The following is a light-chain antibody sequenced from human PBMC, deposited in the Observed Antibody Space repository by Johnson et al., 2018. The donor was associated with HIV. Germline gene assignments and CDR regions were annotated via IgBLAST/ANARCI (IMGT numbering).Light chain of an antibody. CDR1: SSNIGKNY. J-gene: IGLJ1*01. CDR3: GTWDSSLSAGI. V-gene: IGLV1-51*02. Sequence: QSVLTQPPSVSAAPGQKVTISCSGSSSNIGKNYVSWYQHLQGTAPKLLIYEDNKRPSGIPDRFSGSKSATSATLGITGLQTGDEADYYCGTWDSSLSAGIFGTGTKVTVL. CDR2: EDN.